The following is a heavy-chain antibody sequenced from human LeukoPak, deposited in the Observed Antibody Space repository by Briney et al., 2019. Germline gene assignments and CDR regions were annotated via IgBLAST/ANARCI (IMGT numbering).Heavy chain of an antibody. D-gene: IGHD3-10*01. CDR1: GGTFSSYA. J-gene: IGHJ4*02. V-gene: IGHV1-69*05. CDR3: ARGGTSGVYFNY. CDR2: IIPLSGTT. Sequence: SVKVSCKASGGTFSSYAITWVRQAPGQGLEWMGGIIPLSGTTVYAQIFQGRVTITTDESTSSGYMELSSLRSEDTAVYYCARGGTSGVYFNYWGQGTQVIVSS.